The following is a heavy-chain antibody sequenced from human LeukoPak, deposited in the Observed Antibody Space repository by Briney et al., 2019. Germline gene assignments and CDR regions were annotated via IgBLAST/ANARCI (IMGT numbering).Heavy chain of an antibody. CDR3: ARGLFVLHYSSSSPFDC. Sequence: GGSLRLSCAASGFTFSSYSMNWVRQAPGKGLEWVSFISGSSSYTHYADSVKGRFTISRDNAKSALYLQMNSLRVEDAAVYYCARGLFVLHYSSSSPFDCWGQGALVTVSS. D-gene: IGHD6-6*01. CDR1: GFTFSSYS. CDR2: ISGSSSYT. J-gene: IGHJ4*02. V-gene: IGHV3-21*01.